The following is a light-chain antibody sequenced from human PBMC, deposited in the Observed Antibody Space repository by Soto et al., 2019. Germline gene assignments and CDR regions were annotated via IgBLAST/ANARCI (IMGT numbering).Light chain of an antibody. CDR1: SSDVGAYTL. CDR2: DVS. CDR3: CSYAGSYTFV. Sequence: QSALTQPASVSGSPGQSITISCTGTSSDVGAYTLVSWYQQYPGKAPRLIIYDVSKRPSGVPDRFSGSKSGNTASLTISGLQAEDEADYYCCSYAGSYTFVFGTGTKLTVL. V-gene: IGLV2-11*01. J-gene: IGLJ1*01.